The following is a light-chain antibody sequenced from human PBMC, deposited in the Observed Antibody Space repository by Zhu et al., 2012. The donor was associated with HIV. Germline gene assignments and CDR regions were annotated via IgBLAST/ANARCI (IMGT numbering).Light chain of an antibody. V-gene: IGKV1-9*01. CDR3: QQLSGYPLFI. Sequence: IQMTQSPAFLSASVGDRVTITCRASESIGRYLAWYQQKPGTAPKLLIYDTSTLQSGVPSTFSGSGSGTEFTLTISSLRPEDFATYYCQQLSGYPLFIYGPGDQSGYQT. J-gene: IGKJ3*01. CDR2: DTS. CDR1: ESIGRY.